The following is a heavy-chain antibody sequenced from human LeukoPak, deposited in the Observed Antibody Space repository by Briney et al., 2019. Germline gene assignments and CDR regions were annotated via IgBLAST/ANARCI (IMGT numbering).Heavy chain of an antibody. J-gene: IGHJ4*02. CDR1: GFTFSSYA. V-gene: IGHV3-23*01. D-gene: IGHD4-11*01. Sequence: GGSLRLSCIASGFTFSSYAMTWVRQAPGKGLQRVSGISISGASTYYADSVKGRFTISRDNSKNTLYLQMNSLRAEDTALYYCVRSLMTTVGEEYWGQGTLVTVSS. CDR2: ISISGAST. CDR3: VRSLMTTVGEEY.